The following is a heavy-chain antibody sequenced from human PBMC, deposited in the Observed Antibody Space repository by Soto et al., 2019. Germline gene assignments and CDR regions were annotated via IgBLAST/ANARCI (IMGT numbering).Heavy chain of an antibody. CDR3: EHKDWTWFGEERNWLGH. Sequence: SGPTLVNPTHTLTVTCTFSGLSLSTSGVGVGWIRQPPGKALEWLELIYWDADKRYSPSLKSRLTNTKDTSKNQVVPTMTNMDHVDTATYYGEHKDWTWFGEERNWLGHWGQGTLVTDSS. D-gene: IGHD3-10*01. CDR1: GLSLSTSGVG. CDR2: IYWDADK. V-gene: IGHV2-5*02. J-gene: IGHJ5*02.